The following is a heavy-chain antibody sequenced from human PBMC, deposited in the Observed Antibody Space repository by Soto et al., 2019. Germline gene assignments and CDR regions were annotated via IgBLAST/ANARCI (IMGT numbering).Heavy chain of an antibody. CDR3: ASQICLGSWYIEHFQH. V-gene: IGHV1-46*01. CDR1: GYTFTSYH. Sequence: QVQLVQSGAEVKKPWASVKISCKASGYTFTSYHIHWVRQAPGQGLEWMGIMNPSGGSTSYAQKLQGRDTMTRDTHTNRDDMELSSLRSEDTAVYCCASQICLGSWYIEHFQHWGQGNLVTVSS. J-gene: IGHJ1*01. D-gene: IGHD6-13*01. CDR2: MNPSGGST.